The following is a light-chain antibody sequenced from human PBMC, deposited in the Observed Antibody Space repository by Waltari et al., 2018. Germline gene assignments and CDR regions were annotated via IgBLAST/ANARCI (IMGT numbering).Light chain of an antibody. V-gene: IGKV3-15*01. Sequence: ETVMTQSPATLSVSPGGRATLSCRASQHVTFNLAWYQQKPGQAPRLLIYGASTRATDIPARFTGSGSGTEFTLTISSLQSEDVAVYYCQQYNNWPPGTFGPGTKVEIK. CDR1: QHVTFN. CDR3: QQYNNWPPGT. CDR2: GAS. J-gene: IGKJ1*01.